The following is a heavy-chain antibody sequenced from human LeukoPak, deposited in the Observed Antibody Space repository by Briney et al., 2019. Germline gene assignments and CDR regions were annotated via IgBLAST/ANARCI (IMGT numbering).Heavy chain of an antibody. D-gene: IGHD2-2*01. J-gene: IGHJ6*02. CDR2: IRSRANSYVA. CDR1: GFPFSGSA. Sequence: GGSLRLSCEASGFPFSGSAIDWVRQAPGKGLEWVGRIRSRANSYVAQYQPSLIGRILISRDDSRDTAYLQMHSLSPADSAVYYCSRQTDTYCSRANCYVDNFYGLDVWGQGTRVTVSS. V-gene: IGHV3-73*01. CDR3: SRQTDTYCSRANCYVDNFYGLDV.